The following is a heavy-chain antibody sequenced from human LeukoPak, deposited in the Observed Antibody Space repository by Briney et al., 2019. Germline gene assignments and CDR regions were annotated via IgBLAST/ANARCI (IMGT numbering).Heavy chain of an antibody. D-gene: IGHD3-10*01. CDR2: ISWNSGSI. CDR1: GFIFDDYA. CDR3: ARGLYGSGSFSDF. J-gene: IGHJ4*02. Sequence: GGSLRLSCAVSGFIFDDYAMHWVRQVPGKGLEWVSGISWNSGSIGYADSVKGRFTISRDNAKNTLYLEMNSLRTDDTAFYYCARGLYGSGSFSDFWGQGTLLTVSS. V-gene: IGHV3-9*01.